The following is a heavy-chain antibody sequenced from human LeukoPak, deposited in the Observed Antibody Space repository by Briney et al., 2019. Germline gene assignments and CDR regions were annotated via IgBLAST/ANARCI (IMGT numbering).Heavy chain of an antibody. Sequence: GGSLRLSCVASGFTFDDYEMSWVRQAPGKGLEWVSGINWNGGSTGYADPVKGRFTISRDNANNFLYLQMNSLRAEDTAVYYCARVHYYGSDSIIDYWGQGTLVTVSS. J-gene: IGHJ4*02. CDR3: ARVHYYGSDSIIDY. V-gene: IGHV3-20*04. CDR2: INWNGGST. D-gene: IGHD4-23*01. CDR1: GFTFDDYE.